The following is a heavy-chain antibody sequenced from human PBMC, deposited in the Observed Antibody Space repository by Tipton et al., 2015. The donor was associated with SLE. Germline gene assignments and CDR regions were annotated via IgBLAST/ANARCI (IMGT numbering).Heavy chain of an antibody. Sequence: TLSLTCTVSGGSLHSVGFYWTWIRQHPGGGLEGIGYIYYSGSTWYNPSLKTRLIISVDTSKNQFSLNLSSVTAADTAVYYCASLTDYYGSGTNWGQGTLVTVSS. J-gene: IGHJ4*02. V-gene: IGHV4-31*03. CDR2: IYYSGST. CDR3: ASLTDYYGSGTN. D-gene: IGHD3-10*01. CDR1: GGSLHSVGFY.